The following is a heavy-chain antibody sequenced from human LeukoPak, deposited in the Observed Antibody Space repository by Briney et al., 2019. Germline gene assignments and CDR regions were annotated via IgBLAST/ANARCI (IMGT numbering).Heavy chain of an antibody. J-gene: IGHJ4*02. CDR2: ISGSGGST. D-gene: IGHD1-14*01. CDR1: GFTFNSYW. CDR3: LTPAGWVNY. Sequence: GGSLRLSCAASGFTFNSYWMHWVRQAPGKGLEWVSAISGSGGSTYYADSVKGRFTISRDNSKNTLYLQMNSLRAEDTAVYYCLTPAGWVNYWGQGTLVTVSS. V-gene: IGHV3-23*01.